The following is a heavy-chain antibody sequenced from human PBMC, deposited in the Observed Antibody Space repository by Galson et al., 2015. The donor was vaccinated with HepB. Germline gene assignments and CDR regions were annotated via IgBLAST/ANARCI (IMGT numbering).Heavy chain of an antibody. CDR3: ARDGGYSYDYDAFDI. CDR1: GYTFTSYY. Sequence: SVKVSCKASGYTFTSYYMHWVRQAPGQGLEWMGIISPSGGSTSYAQKFQGRVTMTRDTSTSTVYMELTSLRSEDTAVYYCARDGGYSYDYDAFDIWGQGTMVTVSS. J-gene: IGHJ3*02. D-gene: IGHD5-18*01. CDR2: ISPSGGST. V-gene: IGHV1-46*03.